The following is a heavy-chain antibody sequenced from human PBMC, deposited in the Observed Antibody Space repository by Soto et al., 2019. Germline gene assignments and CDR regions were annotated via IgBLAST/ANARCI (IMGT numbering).Heavy chain of an antibody. CDR3: ARFGYCSGASCYSDYYYYMDV. V-gene: IGHV5-51*01. CDR1: GYSFTSYW. CDR2: IYPGDSDT. J-gene: IGHJ6*03. Sequence: LKISCKGSGYSFTSYWIGWVRQMPGKGLEWMGIIYPGDSDTRYSPSFQGQVTISADKSISTAYLQWSGLKASDTAMYYCARFGYCSGASCYSDYYYYMDVWGKGTTVTVSS. D-gene: IGHD2-15*01.